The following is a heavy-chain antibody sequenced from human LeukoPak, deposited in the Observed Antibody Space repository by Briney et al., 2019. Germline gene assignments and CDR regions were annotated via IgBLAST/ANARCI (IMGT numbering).Heavy chain of an antibody. D-gene: IGHD1-26*01. Sequence: SVKLSCKASGGTFSSYAISWLRQAPGQGLEWMGGIIPIFGTANYAQKFQGRVTITTDESTSTAYRELSSLRSEDTAVYYCARVGRAWAPPDHWGQGTLVTVSS. CDR2: IIPIFGTA. CDR3: ARVGRAWAPPDH. V-gene: IGHV1-69*05. CDR1: GGTFSSYA. J-gene: IGHJ4*02.